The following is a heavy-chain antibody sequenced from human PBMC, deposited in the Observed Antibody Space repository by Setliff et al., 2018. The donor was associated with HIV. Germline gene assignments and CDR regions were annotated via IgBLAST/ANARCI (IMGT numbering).Heavy chain of an antibody. CDR2: IYYSGST. CDR3: ARLRYYDSSGYFHYFDY. Sequence: PSETPSLTCTVSGGSISSYYWSWIRQPPGKGLEWIGYIYYSGSTNYNPSLKSRVTISVDTSKNQFSLKLSSVTAADTAVYYCARLRYYDSSGYFHYFDYWGQGTLVTVSS. J-gene: IGHJ4*02. V-gene: IGHV4-59*08. CDR1: GGSISSYY. D-gene: IGHD3-22*01.